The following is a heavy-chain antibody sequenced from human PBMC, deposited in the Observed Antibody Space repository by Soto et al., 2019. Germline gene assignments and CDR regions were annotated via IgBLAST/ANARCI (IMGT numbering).Heavy chain of an antibody. D-gene: IGHD2-2*01. Sequence: SETLSLTCTVSGGSISSGGYYWIWIRQHPGKGLEWIGYIYYSGSTYYNPSLKSRVTISVDTSKNQFSLKLSSVTAADTAVYYCAREGESGYCSSTSCPPDYWGQGTLVTVS. CDR2: IYYSGST. CDR3: AREGESGYCSSTSCPPDY. CDR1: GGSISSGGYY. J-gene: IGHJ4*02. V-gene: IGHV4-31*03.